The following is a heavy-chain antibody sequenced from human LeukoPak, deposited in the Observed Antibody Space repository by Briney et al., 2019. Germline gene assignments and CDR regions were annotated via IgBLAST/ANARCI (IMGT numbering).Heavy chain of an antibody. V-gene: IGHV4-59*08. CDR1: GGSIRNHY. CDR2: IYYTGST. D-gene: IGHD6-13*01. CDR3: ARAGPGIAAAGLINY. Sequence: SETLSLTCSVSGGSIRNHYWSWIRQPPGKGLEWIGFIYYTGSTDYNPSLKSRVTISVDTSKNRFSLKLSSVTAADTAVYYCARAGPGIAAAGLINYWGQGTLVTVSS. J-gene: IGHJ4*02.